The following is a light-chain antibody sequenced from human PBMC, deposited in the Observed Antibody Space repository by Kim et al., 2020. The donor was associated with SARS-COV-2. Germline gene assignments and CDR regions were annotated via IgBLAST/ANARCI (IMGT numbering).Light chain of an antibody. V-gene: IGLV1-47*01. J-gene: IGLJ2*01. CDR1: SSNIGSHY. CDR3: AAWDDSLSGPV. CDR2: RNN. Sequence: GQRGTISCSGSSSNIGSHYVYWYQQLPGTAPKLLSYRNNQRPSGVPDRFSGSKSGTSASLAISGLRSEDEADYYCAAWDDSLSGPVFGGGTQLTVL.